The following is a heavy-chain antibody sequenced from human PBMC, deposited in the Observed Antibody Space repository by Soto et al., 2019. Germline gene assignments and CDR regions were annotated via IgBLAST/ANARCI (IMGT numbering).Heavy chain of an antibody. CDR2: ISGSGGST. CDR1: GFTFSSYA. D-gene: IGHD3-22*01. V-gene: IGHV3-23*01. J-gene: IGHJ4*02. Sequence: PGGSLRLSCAASGFTFSSYAMSLVRQAPGKGLEWVSAISGSGGSTYYADSVKGRFTISRDNSKNTLYLQMNSLRAEDTAVYYCAKDGPPRFYYDSSDPYFDYWGQGTLVTVSS. CDR3: AKDGPPRFYYDSSDPYFDY.